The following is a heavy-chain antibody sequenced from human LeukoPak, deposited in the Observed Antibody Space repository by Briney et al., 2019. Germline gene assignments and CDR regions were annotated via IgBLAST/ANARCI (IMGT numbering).Heavy chain of an antibody. CDR3: ARVDSSGYYYDY. J-gene: IGHJ4*02. CDR1: GGSISSYY. Sequence: SETLSLTCTVSGGSISSYYRSWIRQPPGKGLEWIGYIYYSGSTNYNPSLKSRVTISVDTSKNQFSLKLSSVTAADAAVYYCARVDSSGYYYDYWGQGTLVTVSS. D-gene: IGHD3-22*01. V-gene: IGHV4-59*01. CDR2: IYYSGST.